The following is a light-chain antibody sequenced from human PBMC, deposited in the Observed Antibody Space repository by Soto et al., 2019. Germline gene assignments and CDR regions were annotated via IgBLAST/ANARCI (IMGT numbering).Light chain of an antibody. CDR1: RSNIGKNT. CDR3: AAWDDILNVVV. V-gene: IGLV1-44*01. CDR2: TSN. Sequence: QSVLTQPPSVSGTPGQTVTISCSGARSNIGKNTLNWFQQLPGTAPNLLISTSNHRPSGVRDRFSGSKSGTSASLTISGLRSDDEADYYCAAWDDILNVVVFGGGPKVTVL. J-gene: IGLJ2*01.